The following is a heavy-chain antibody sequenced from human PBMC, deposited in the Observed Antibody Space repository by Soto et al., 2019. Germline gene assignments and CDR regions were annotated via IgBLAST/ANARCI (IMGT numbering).Heavy chain of an antibody. D-gene: IGHD2-15*01. CDR2: ISYDGSNK. CDR1: GFTFSSYA. J-gene: IGHJ6*02. CDR3: AREVGGGMDV. V-gene: IGHV3-30-3*01. Sequence: QVQLVESGGGVVQPGRSLRLSCAASGFTFSSYAMHWVRQAPGKGLEWVAVISYDGSNKYYADSLKGRFTISRDNSKNTMYLQMNSLRAEDTAVYYCAREVGGGMDVWGQGTTVTVSS.